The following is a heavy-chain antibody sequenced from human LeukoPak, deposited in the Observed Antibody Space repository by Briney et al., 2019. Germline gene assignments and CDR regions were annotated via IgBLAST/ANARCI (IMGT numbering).Heavy chain of an antibody. CDR2: IYYSGST. D-gene: IGHD3-3*01. CDR1: GGSISSSSYY. V-gene: IGHV4-39*01. CDR3: ATAYYDFWRGGPQLTSNWFDP. Sequence: SETLSLTCTVSGGSISSSSYYWGWIRQPPGKGLEWIGSIYYSGSTYYNPSLKSRVTISVDTSKNQFSRKLSSVTAADTAVYYCATAYYDFWRGGPQLTSNWFDPWGQGTLVTVSS. J-gene: IGHJ5*02.